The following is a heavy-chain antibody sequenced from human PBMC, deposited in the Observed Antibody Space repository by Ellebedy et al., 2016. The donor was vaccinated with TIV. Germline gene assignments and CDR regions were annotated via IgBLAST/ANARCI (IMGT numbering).Heavy chain of an antibody. CDR3: ASRGGAVQGADY. D-gene: IGHD3-10*01. CDR2: INSDGSRT. V-gene: IGHV3-74*01. J-gene: IGHJ4*02. CDR1: GFTFSSYW. Sequence: PGGSLRLSCAASGFTFSSYWMHWVRQAPGKGLVWVSLINSDGSRTTYADSVKGRFTSSRDNAKNTLYLQMNSLRAEDTAVYYCASRGGAVQGADYWGQGTLVTVSS.